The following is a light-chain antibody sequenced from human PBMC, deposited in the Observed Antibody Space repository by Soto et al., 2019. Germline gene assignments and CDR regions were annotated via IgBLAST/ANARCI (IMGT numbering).Light chain of an antibody. J-gene: IGKJ4*01. CDR2: GAS. CDR1: HSVDTSN. Sequence: EFELTQSPATLSLYPGQTATLSGSASHSVDTSNVAWYQQRPGQAPRVLIYGASNRAAGIPDRFSGSGSGTDFTLTISRLEPEDFAVYYCQLSGYSSLTFGGGTKVDIK. V-gene: IGKV3-20*01. CDR3: QLSGYSSLT.